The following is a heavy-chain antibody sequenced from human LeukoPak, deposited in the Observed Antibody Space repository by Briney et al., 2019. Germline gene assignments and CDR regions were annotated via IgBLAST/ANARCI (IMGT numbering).Heavy chain of an antibody. D-gene: IGHD4-17*01. CDR2: ISGSGGST. CDR3: AKDGSYRLSTVTYNDY. V-gene: IGHV3-23*01. J-gene: IGHJ4*02. Sequence: PGGSLRLSCAASGFTFSSYAMSWVRQAPGKGLEWVSAISGSGGSTYYAESVKGRFTISRDNSKNTLYLQMNSLRAEDTAVYYCAKDGSYRLSTVTYNDYWGQGTLATVSS. CDR1: GFTFSSYA.